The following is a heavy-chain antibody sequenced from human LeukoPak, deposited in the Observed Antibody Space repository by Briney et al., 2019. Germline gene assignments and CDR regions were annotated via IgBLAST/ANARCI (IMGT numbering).Heavy chain of an antibody. D-gene: IGHD6-13*01. CDR1: GGTFSSYA. CDR3: ARGPIAAAGTEYYYYGMDV. CDR2: IIPIFGTA. Sequence: ASVTVSCTASGGTFSSYAISWVRQAPGQGLEWMGGIIPIFGTANYAQKFQGRVTITADESTSTAYMELSSLRSEDTAVYYCARGPIAAAGTEYYYYGMDVWGQGTTVTVSS. V-gene: IGHV1-69*01. J-gene: IGHJ6*02.